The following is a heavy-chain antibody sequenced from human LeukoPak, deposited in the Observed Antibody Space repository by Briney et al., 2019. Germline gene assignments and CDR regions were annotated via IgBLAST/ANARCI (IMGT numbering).Heavy chain of an antibody. CDR3: ASREGVRVGYFDY. J-gene: IGHJ4*02. CDR1: GGSISSGVYY. V-gene: IGHV4-31*03. Sequence: SEPLSLTCTVSGGSISSGVYYWSWIRQHPGKGLEWIGYIYYSGSTYYNPSLKSRVTISVNTSKNQFSLKLSSVTAADTAVYYCASREGVRVGYFDYWGQGTLVTVSS. D-gene: IGHD3-10*01. CDR2: IYYSGST.